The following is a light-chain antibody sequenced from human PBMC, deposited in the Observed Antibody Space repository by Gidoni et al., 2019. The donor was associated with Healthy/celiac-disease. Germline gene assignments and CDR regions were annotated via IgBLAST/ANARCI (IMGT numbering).Light chain of an antibody. CDR2: AAS. Sequence: DIQMTQSPSSRSASVGDRVTITCRASQSISSYLNWYQQKPGKAPKLLIYAASSLQSGVPSRFSGSGSGTDFTLTISSLPPEDFATYYCQQSYSTPLITLGQGTRLEIK. CDR1: QSISSY. V-gene: IGKV1-39*01. J-gene: IGKJ5*01. CDR3: QQSYSTPLIT.